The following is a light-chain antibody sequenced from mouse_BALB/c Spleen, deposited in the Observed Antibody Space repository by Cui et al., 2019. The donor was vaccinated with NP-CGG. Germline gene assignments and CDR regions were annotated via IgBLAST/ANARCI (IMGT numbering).Light chain of an antibody. V-gene: IGLV1*01. CDR2: GTN. CDR3: ALWYSNHWV. Sequence: QAVVTPESALPTSPGETVTLTCRSRTGAVTTSNYANWVQEKPDHLFTGLIGGTNNRPPGVPARFSGSLIGDKAALTITGAQTEDEAIYFCALWYSNHWVFGGGTKLTVL. J-gene: IGLJ1*01. CDR1: TGAVTTSNY.